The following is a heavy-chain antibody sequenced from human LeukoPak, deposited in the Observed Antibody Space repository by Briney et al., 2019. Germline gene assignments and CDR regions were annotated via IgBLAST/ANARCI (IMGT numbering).Heavy chain of an antibody. V-gene: IGHV3-30-3*01. CDR2: ISYDGSNK. CDR3: AGGPLTGRWPDMGFDY. CDR1: GFTFSSYA. J-gene: IGHJ4*02. D-gene: IGHD5-24*01. Sequence: PGGSLRLSCAASGFTFSSYAMHWVRQAPGKGLEWVAAISYDGSNKYYADSVKGRFTISRDNSKNTLYLQMNSLRAEDTAVFYCAGGPLTGRWPDMGFDYWGQGTLVTVSS.